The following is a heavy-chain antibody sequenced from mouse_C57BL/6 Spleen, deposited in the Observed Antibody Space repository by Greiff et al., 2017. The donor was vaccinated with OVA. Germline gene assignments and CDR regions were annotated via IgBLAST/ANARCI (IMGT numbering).Heavy chain of an antibody. J-gene: IGHJ1*03. V-gene: IGHV2-2*01. CDR3: ARDGIYYGSSYSYWYFDV. CDR2: IWSGGST. D-gene: IGHD1-1*01. CDR1: GFSLTSYG. Sequence: VKVVESGPGLVQPSQSLSITCTVSGFSLTSYGVHWVRQSPGKGLEWLGVIWSGGSTDYNAAFISRLSISKDNSKSQVFFKMNSLQADDTAIYYCARDGIYYGSSYSYWYFDVWGTGTTVTVSS.